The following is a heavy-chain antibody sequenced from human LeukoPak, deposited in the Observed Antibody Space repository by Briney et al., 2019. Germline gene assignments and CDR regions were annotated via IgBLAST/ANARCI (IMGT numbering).Heavy chain of an antibody. J-gene: IGHJ4*02. CDR1: GGSISSYY. CDR3: ARGKVYDYVWGSYRRPTCFDY. CDR2: INHSGST. V-gene: IGHV4-34*01. Sequence: SETLSLTCTVSGGSISSYYWSWIRQPSGKGLEWIGEINHSGSTNYNPSLKSRVTISVDTSKNQFSLKLSSVTAADTAVYYCARGKVYDYVWGSYRRPTCFDYWGQGTLVTVSS. D-gene: IGHD3-16*02.